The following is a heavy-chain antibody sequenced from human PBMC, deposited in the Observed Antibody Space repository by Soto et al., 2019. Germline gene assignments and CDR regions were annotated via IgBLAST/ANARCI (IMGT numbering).Heavy chain of an antibody. V-gene: IGHV4-59*08. Sequence: SETLSLTCTVSGGSISSYYWSWIRQPPGKELEWIGYIYYSGSTNYNPSLKSRVTISVDTPKNQFSLKLSSVTAADTAVYYCARHHRYCSGGSCYLFDHWGQGTLVTVSS. CDR3: ARHHRYCSGGSCYLFDH. D-gene: IGHD2-15*01. CDR1: GGSISSYY. J-gene: IGHJ4*02. CDR2: IYYSGST.